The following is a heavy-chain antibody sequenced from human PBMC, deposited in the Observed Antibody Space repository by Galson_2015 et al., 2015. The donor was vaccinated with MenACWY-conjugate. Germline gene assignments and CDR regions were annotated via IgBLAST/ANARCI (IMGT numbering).Heavy chain of an antibody. CDR1: GFTFSSYE. V-gene: IGHV3-48*03. CDR2: ISSSGNTI. Sequence: SLRLSCAASGFTFSSYEMNWVRQAPGKGLEWVSYISSSGNTIYYADSVKGRFTISRDNAKNSLYLQMNSLRAEDTAVYYCARGVYDSSGYYLPRGQGTLVTVSS. J-gene: IGHJ1*01. D-gene: IGHD3-22*01. CDR3: ARGVYDSSGYYLP.